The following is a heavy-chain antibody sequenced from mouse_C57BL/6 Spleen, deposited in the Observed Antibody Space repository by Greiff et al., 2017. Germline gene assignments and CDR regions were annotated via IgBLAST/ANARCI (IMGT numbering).Heavy chain of an antibody. Sequence: QVQLKQPGAELVKPGASVKMSCKASGYTFTSYWITWVKQRPGQGLEWIGDIYPGSGSTNYNEKFKSKATLTVYTSSSTAYMQLSSLTSEDSAVYYCARGDYGYDDYFDYWGQGTTLTVSS. D-gene: IGHD2-2*01. J-gene: IGHJ2*01. CDR2: IYPGSGST. CDR3: ARGDYGYDDYFDY. V-gene: IGHV1-55*01. CDR1: GYTFTSYW.